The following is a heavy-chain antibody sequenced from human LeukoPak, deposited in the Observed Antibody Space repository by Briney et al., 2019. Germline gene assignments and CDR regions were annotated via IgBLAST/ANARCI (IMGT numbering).Heavy chain of an antibody. J-gene: IGHJ4*02. D-gene: IGHD3-22*01. V-gene: IGHV3-21*01. CDR2: ISSSGSYI. Sequence: PGGSLRLSCAAAGFTFNTYSMNWVRQAPGKGLEWVSSISSSGSYIYYADSVKGRFTISRDNAKNSLYLQMNSLRAEDTAVYYCALYDSRNYYSSYWGQGTLVTVSS. CDR1: GFTFNTYS. CDR3: ALYDSRNYYSSY.